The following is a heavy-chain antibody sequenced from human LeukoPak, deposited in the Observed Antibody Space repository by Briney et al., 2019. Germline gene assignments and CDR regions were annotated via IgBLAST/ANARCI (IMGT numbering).Heavy chain of an antibody. CDR2: IIPIFGTA. V-gene: IGHV1-69*05. Sequence: SAKVSCKASGGTFSSYAISWVRQAPGQGLEWMGRIIPIFGTANYAQKFQGRVTITTDESTSTAYMELSSLRSEDTAVYYCARTAGIDGSGSYYNQPFDYWGQGTLVTVSS. CDR1: GGTFSSYA. D-gene: IGHD3-10*01. J-gene: IGHJ4*02. CDR3: ARTAGIDGSGSYYNQPFDY.